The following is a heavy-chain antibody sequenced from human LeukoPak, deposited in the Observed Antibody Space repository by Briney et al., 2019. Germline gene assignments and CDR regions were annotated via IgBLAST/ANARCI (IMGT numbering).Heavy chain of an antibody. D-gene: IGHD3-3*01. V-gene: IGHV4-38-2*01. CDR3: ARHGKYDFWSGYTRYGYNSPYYFDY. CDR2: IYHSGST. J-gene: IGHJ4*02. CDR1: GYSISSGYY. Sequence: SSETLSLTCAVSGYSISSGYYWGWIRQPPGKGLEWIGSIYHSGSTYYNPSLKSRVTISVDTSKNQFSLKLSSVTAADTAAYYCARHGKYDFWSGYTRYGYNSPYYFDYWGQGTLVTVSS.